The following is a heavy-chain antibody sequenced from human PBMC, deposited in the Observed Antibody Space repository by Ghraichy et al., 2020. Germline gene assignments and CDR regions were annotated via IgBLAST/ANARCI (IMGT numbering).Heavy chain of an antibody. CDR1: GFTFSSYS. J-gene: IGHJ2*01. V-gene: IGHV3-21*01. Sequence: LSLTCAASGFTFSSYSMNWVRQAPGKGLEWVSSISSSSSYIYYADSVKGRFTISRDNAKNSLYLQMNSLRAEDTAVYYCASTRGGDAGYFDLWGRGTLVTVSS. CDR3: ASTRGGDAGYFDL. D-gene: IGHD2-21*02. CDR2: ISSSSSYI.